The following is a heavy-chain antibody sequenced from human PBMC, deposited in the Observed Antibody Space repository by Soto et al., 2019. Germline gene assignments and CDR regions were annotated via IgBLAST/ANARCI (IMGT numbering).Heavy chain of an antibody. V-gene: IGHV5-51*01. CDR1: GYRFPSYW. CDR2: IYPGDSET. Sequence: PGESLKISCQGSGYRFPSYWIAWVRQKPGQGLEWMGIIYPGDSETRYSPSFEGQVTMSADKSTSTAYLQWSSPKASDTAIYYCARQGSSGNHYYGMDAWGQGTTVTSP. D-gene: IGHD6-6*01. CDR3: ARQGSSGNHYYGMDA. J-gene: IGHJ6*02.